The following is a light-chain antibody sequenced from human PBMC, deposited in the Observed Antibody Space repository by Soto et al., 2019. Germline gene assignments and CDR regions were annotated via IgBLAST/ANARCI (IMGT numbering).Light chain of an antibody. CDR3: QQSFSTPT. CDR2: SAS. Sequence: IQMTQSPSSLSTSVGDRVTITCRASQRINIYLNWYRQKPGKAPELLIYSASNLQSGVPSRFSGSGSGTDFTLTISSLQPEDFATYYCQQSFSTPTFGQETRLEIK. CDR1: QRINIY. V-gene: IGKV1-39*01. J-gene: IGKJ5*01.